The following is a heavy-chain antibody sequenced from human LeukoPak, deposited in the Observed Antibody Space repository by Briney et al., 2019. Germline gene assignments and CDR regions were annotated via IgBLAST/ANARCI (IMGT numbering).Heavy chain of an antibody. J-gene: IGHJ6*03. D-gene: IGHD3-3*01. CDR2: IYYSGST. V-gene: IGHV4-39*01. Sequence: SETLSLTCTVSGGSISSSSYYWGWIRQPPGKGLEWIGSIYYSGSTYYNPSLKSRVTISVGTSKNQFSLKLSSVTAADTAVYYCARSVGRHITIFGVVTLPYYMDVWGKGTTVTVSS. CDR3: ARSVGRHITIFGVVTLPYYMDV. CDR1: GGSISSSSYY.